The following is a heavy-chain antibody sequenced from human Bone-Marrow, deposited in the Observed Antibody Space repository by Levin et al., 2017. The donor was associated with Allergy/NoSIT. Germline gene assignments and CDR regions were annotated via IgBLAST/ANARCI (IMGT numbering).Heavy chain of an antibody. D-gene: IGHD3-16*01. V-gene: IGHV3-23*01. CDR3: AKGEAALNWNYDL. CDR2: IGRDGTT. Sequence: GGSLRLSCEVSGVTFSNYGMTWVRQAPGRGLVWVSSIGRDGTTWYADSAKGRFTISRDSSKNTVFLQMDNLRVDDTAIYYCAKGEAALNWNYDLWGRGTLVAVSS. CDR1: GVTFSNYG. J-gene: IGHJ2*01.